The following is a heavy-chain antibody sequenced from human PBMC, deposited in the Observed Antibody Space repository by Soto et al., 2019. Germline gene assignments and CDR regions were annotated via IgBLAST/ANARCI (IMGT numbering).Heavy chain of an antibody. CDR2: ISYDGSNK. J-gene: IGHJ4*02. D-gene: IGHD3-10*01. CDR3: ARDGTGGSYYYGSGRTPNFDY. V-gene: IGHV3-30-3*01. CDR1: GFTFSSYA. Sequence: GSLRLSCAASGFTFSSYAMHWVRQAPGKGLEWVAVISYDGSNKYYADSVKGRFTISRDNSKNTLYLQMNSLRAEDTAVYYCARDGTGGSYYYGSGRTPNFDYWGRGTLVTVSS.